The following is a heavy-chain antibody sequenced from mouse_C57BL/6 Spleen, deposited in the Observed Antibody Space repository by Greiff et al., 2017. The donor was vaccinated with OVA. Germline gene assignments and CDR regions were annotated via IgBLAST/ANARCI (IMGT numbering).Heavy chain of an antibody. Sequence: QVQLQQPGAELVRPGSSVKLSCKASGYTFTSYWMHWVKQRPIQGLEWIGNINPSDSETHYNQKFKDKATLTVDKSSSTAYMQLSSLTSADSAVYYCATRYEYDGFAYWGQGTLVTVSA. CDR2: INPSDSET. V-gene: IGHV1-52*01. CDR3: ATRYEYDGFAY. J-gene: IGHJ3*01. CDR1: GYTFTSYW. D-gene: IGHD2-4*01.